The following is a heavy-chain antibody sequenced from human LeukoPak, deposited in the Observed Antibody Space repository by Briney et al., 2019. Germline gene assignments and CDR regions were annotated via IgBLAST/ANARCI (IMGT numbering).Heavy chain of an antibody. D-gene: IGHD5-24*01. Sequence: PGGSLRLSCAASGFTFSSYGMHWVRQAPGKGLEWVAVISYDGSNKYYADSVKGRFTISRDNSKNTLYLQMNSLRAEDTAVYYCAKDQGDGYNDYWGQGTLVTVSS. J-gene: IGHJ4*02. CDR2: ISYDGSNK. CDR3: AKDQGDGYNDY. CDR1: GFTFSSYG. V-gene: IGHV3-30*18.